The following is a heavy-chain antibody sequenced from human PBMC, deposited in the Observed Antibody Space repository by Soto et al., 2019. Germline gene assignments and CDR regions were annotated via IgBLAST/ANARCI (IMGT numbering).Heavy chain of an antibody. Sequence: PSETLSLTCAVSGGSISSGGYSWSWIRQPPGKGLEWIGYIYHSGSTYYNPSLKSRVTISVDRSKNQFSLKLSSVTAADTAVYYCAREGRDGYNPLIEYWGQGTLVTVS. V-gene: IGHV4-30-2*01. D-gene: IGHD5-12*01. CDR3: AREGRDGYNPLIEY. CDR2: IYHSGST. J-gene: IGHJ4*02. CDR1: GGSISSGGYS.